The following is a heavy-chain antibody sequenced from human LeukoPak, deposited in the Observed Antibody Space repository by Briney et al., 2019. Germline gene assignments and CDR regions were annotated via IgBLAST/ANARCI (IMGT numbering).Heavy chain of an antibody. CDR3: ARSILLWFGELLYAFDI. J-gene: IGHJ3*02. CDR2: INTNTGNP. CDR1: GYTFTSYA. Sequence: ASVKVSCKASGYTFTSYAMNWVRQAPGQGLEWMGWINTNTGNPTYAQGFTGRFVFSLDTSVSTAYLQISSLKAEDTAVYYCARSILLWFGELLYAFDIWGQGTMVTVSS. V-gene: IGHV7-4-1*02. D-gene: IGHD3-10*01.